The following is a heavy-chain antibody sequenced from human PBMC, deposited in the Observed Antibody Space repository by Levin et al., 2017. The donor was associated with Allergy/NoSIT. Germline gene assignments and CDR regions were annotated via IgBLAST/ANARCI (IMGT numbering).Heavy chain of an antibody. Sequence: SCAASGFTFSSYGMHWVRQAPGKGLEWVAVIWYDGSNKNYADSVKGRFTISRDNSKNTLYLQMNSLRAEDTAVYYCARSGNRGYDILTGPFFDYWGQGTLVTVSS. J-gene: IGHJ4*02. CDR1: GFTFSSYG. CDR3: ARSGNRGYDILTGPFFDY. V-gene: IGHV3-33*01. D-gene: IGHD3-9*01. CDR2: IWYDGSNK.